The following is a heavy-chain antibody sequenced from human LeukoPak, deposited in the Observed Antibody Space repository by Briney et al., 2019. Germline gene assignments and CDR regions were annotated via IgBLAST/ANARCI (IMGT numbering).Heavy chain of an antibody. J-gene: IGHJ4*02. Sequence: ASVKVSCKASGYSLTAYHLLWVRQAPGQGLEWMGWINPTSGGTNSAQKFQGRVTMTRDTSINTAYLGLSGLTSDDTAVYYCARGYMANWNDVALDYWGQGTLVTVSS. D-gene: IGHD1-1*01. CDR1: GYSLTAYH. CDR2: INPTSGGT. CDR3: ARGYMANWNDVALDY. V-gene: IGHV1-2*02.